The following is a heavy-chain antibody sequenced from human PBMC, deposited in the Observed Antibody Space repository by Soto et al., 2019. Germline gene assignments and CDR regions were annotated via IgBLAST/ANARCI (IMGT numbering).Heavy chain of an antibody. CDR3: ARARYCSGGSCFYYGMDL. CDR1: GYTFTSYD. J-gene: IGHJ6*02. V-gene: IGHV1-8*01. CDR2: MNPNSGNT. D-gene: IGHD2-15*01. Sequence: QVQLVQSGAEVKKPGASVKVSCKASGYTFTSYDINWVRQATGQGLEWMGWMNPNSGNTGYAQKFQGRGTMTTNTSITTAYMELSSLRSEATAVYYCARARYCSGGSCFYYGMDLWGQGTTVTVSS.